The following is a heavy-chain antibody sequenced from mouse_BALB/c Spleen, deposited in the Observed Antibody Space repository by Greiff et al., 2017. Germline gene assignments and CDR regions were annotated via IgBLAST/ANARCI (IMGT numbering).Heavy chain of an antibody. CDR1: GYSITSYYA. CDR3: ASHYYGSREAWFAY. CDR2: ISYSGST. Sequence: EVKLQESGPGLVKPSQSLSLTCTVTGYSITSYYAWNWIRQFPGNQLEWMGYISYSGSTSYNPSLKSRISITRDTSKNQFFLQLNSVTTEDTATYYCASHYYGSREAWFAYWGQGTLVTVSA. V-gene: IGHV3-2*02. D-gene: IGHD1-1*01. J-gene: IGHJ3*01.